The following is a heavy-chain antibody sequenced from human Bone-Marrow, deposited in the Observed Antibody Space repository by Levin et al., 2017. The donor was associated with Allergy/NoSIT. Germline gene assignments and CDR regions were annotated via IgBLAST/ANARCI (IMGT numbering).Heavy chain of an antibody. CDR2: IYYSGST. Sequence: NASETLSLTCTVSGGSITSGDYYWTWIRQPPGKGLEWIGYIYYSGSTSYNPSLKSRVIISVDRSKNQFSLQLNSVTAADTAVYYCATSVAGRSDYWGQGTLISVSS. D-gene: IGHD6-13*01. J-gene: IGHJ4*02. CDR1: GGSITSGDYY. V-gene: IGHV4-30-4*01. CDR3: ATSVAGRSDY.